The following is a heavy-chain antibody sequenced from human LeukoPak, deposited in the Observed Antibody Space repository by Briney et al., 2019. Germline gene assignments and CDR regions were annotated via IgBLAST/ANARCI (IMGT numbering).Heavy chain of an antibody. CDR1: EYTFTSYA. J-gene: IGHJ6*02. CDR2: INAGNGNT. D-gene: IGHD2-15*01. Sequence: ASVKVSCKASEYTFTSYAMHWVRQAPGQRLEWMGWINAGNGNTKYSQKFQGRVTITRDTSASTAYMELSSLRSEDTAVYYCARPYCSGGSCYSTGIYYYGMDVWGQGTTVTVSS. V-gene: IGHV1-3*01. CDR3: ARPYCSGGSCYSTGIYYYGMDV.